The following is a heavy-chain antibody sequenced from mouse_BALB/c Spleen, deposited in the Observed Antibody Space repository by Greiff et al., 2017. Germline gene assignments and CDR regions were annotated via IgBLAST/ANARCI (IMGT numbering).Heavy chain of an antibody. V-gene: IGHV5-17*02. J-gene: IGHJ3*01. CDR1: GFTFSSFG. CDR3: ARTYYGSSYGAY. D-gene: IGHD1-1*01. Sequence: DVKLVESGGGLVQPGGSRKLSCAASGFTFSSFGMHWVRQAPGKGLEWVAYISSGSSTIYYADTVKGRFTISRDNPKNTLFLQMTSLRSEDTAMYYCARTYYGSSYGAYWGQGTLVTVSA. CDR2: ISSGSSTI.